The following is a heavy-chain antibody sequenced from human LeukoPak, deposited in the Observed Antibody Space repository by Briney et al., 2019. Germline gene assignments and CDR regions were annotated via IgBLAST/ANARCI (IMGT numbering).Heavy chain of an antibody. CDR2: IYPGDFDT. Sequence: PGESLKISCKGSGYRFTSYWIGWVRQMPGKGLEWMGIIYPGDFDTRYSPSFEGQVTISADKSISTAYLQWTSLKASDSAMYYCARPRGAWYNAFDIWGQGPMVTVSS. CDR1: GYRFTSYW. J-gene: IGHJ3*02. CDR3: ARPRGAWYNAFDI. D-gene: IGHD6-13*01. V-gene: IGHV5-51*03.